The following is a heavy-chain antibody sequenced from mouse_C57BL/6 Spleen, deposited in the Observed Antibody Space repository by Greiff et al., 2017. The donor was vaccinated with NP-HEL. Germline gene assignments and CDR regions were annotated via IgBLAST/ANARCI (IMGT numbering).Heavy chain of an antibody. CDR1: GFTFSDYG. J-gene: IGHJ4*01. Sequence: EVKLMESGGGLVKPGGSLKLSCAASGFTFSDYGMHWVRQAPEKGLEWVAYISSGSSTIYYADTVKGRFTISRDNAKNTLFLQMTSLRSEDTAMYYCARRNLYYAMDYWGQGTSVTVSS. V-gene: IGHV5-17*01. CDR2: ISSGSSTI. CDR3: ARRNLYYAMDY.